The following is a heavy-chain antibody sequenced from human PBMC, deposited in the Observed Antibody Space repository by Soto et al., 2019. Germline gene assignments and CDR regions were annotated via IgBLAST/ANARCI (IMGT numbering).Heavy chain of an antibody. Sequence: GGSLRLSCAATGFTFSTYWMHWVRQGPGKGLVWVSRISTDGSSTTYADSVKGRFTISRDNAKNTLYLQMNSLRAEDTAVYCCARATGSNHPFDYWGQGSLVTVSS. CDR1: GFTFSTYW. J-gene: IGHJ4*02. V-gene: IGHV3-74*01. D-gene: IGHD2-2*01. CDR2: ISTDGSST. CDR3: ARATGSNHPFDY.